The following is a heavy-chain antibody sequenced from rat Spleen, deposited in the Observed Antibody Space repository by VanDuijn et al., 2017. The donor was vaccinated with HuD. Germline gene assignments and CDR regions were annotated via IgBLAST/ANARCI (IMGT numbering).Heavy chain of an antibody. V-gene: IGHV2-45*01. D-gene: IGHD1-8*01. J-gene: IGHJ2*01. Sequence: QVQLKESGPGLVQPSETLSLTCTVSGFSLTSYNVHWVRQPPGKGLEWMGVMWSGGSTDYNSALKSRLSISRDTSKNQVFLKMNSLQSEDTTTYYCARDSRDYFDYWGQGVMVTVSS. CDR1: GFSLTSYN. CDR2: MWSGGST. CDR3: ARDSRDYFDY.